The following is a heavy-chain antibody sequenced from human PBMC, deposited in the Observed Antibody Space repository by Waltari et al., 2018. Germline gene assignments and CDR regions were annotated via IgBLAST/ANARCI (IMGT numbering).Heavy chain of an antibody. Sequence: EVQLLESGGGLVQPGGSLRLSCAASGFTFSSYAMSWVRQAPGQGLEWVSAIRGSGNITYYADSVKGRCTISRDNSKNTLYLQMNSLIAEDTAIYYCAKETKDYWGQGTLVTVSS. J-gene: IGHJ4*02. V-gene: IGHV3-23*01. CDR3: AKETKDY. CDR2: IRGSGNIT. CDR1: GFTFSSYA.